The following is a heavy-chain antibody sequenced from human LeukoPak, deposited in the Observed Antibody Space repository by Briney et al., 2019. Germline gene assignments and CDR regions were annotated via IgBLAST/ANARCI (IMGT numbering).Heavy chain of an antibody. CDR3: GKGKLVFDS. CDR1: GFTFSSSA. J-gene: IGHJ4*02. CDR2: ITATRDYT. Sequence: GGSLRLSCAASGFTFSSSAMTWVRQAPGEGLQWVSTITATRDYTYYADSVKGRFTISRDDSKNTLYLQMNNLRDEDTALYYCGKGKLVFDSLGQGTLVTVSS. V-gene: IGHV3-23*01.